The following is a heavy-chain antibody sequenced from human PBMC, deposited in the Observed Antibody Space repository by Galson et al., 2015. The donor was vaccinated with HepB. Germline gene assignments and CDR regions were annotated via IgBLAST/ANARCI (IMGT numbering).Heavy chain of an antibody. J-gene: IGHJ6*02. CDR1: GGSISSGGYS. D-gene: IGHD3-9*01. Sequence: TLSLTCAVSGGSISSGGYSWSWIRQPPGKGLEWIGYIYHSGSTYYNPSLKSRVTISVDRSKNQFSLKLSSVTAADTAVYYCARGGYFDWLLSVDVWGQGTTVTVSS. V-gene: IGHV4-30-2*01. CDR2: IYHSGST. CDR3: ARGGYFDWLLSVDV.